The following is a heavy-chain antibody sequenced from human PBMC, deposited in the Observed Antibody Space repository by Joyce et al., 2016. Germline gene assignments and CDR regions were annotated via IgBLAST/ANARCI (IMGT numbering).Heavy chain of an antibody. V-gene: IGHV4-59*01. CDR1: GASINTSY. J-gene: IGHJ3*02. CDR2: VQHTGVS. Sequence: QVQLQASGPGLVKPSQTLSFTCIFSGASINTSYRNWIRQPPGRGLEWIGYVQHTGVSKYNPSLMSRVTMSVDTSKSQVSLKLTAGTASDTAIYYCARWSEGLRAFEIWGQGTGVTVSS. CDR3: ARWSEGLRAFEI.